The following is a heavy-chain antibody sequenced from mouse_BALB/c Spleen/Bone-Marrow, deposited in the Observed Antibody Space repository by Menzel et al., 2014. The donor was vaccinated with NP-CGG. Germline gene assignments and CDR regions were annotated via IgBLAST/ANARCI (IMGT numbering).Heavy chain of an antibody. CDR1: GYVFSTCW. J-gene: IGHJ2*01. D-gene: IGHD1-1*01. CDR3: ARSGYGSSYDY. Sequence: VQLQQSGAELVRPGSSVKISCKASGYVFSTCWMNWVKQRPGQGLEWIGQIYPGDGDTNYNGKFKGTATLTADKSSSTAYMQLSSLTSEDSAVYFCARSGYGSSYDYWGQGTTLTVSS. V-gene: IGHV1-80*01. CDR2: IYPGDGDT.